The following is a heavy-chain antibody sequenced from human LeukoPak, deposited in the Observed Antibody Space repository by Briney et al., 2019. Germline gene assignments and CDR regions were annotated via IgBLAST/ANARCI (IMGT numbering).Heavy chain of an antibody. D-gene: IGHD3-10*01. V-gene: IGHV3-30*02. CDR2: IRFDRINT. CDR3: AKDGSGSYYLPYSSFDY. J-gene: IGHJ4*02. CDR1: GFSFSTSG. Sequence: PGGSLRLSCAASGFSFSTSGMHWVRQAPGQGLEWVAFIRFDRINTNYADSVKGRFTISRDNSKNTLYLQMKSLRAEDTAVYYCAKDGSGSYYLPYSSFDYWGQGTLVTVSS.